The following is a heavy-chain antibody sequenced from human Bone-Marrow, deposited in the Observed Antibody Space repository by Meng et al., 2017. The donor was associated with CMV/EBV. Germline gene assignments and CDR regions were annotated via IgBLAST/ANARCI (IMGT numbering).Heavy chain of an antibody. V-gene: IGHV4-61*01. D-gene: IGHD1-26*01. CDR1: GGSVSSGSYY. Sequence: SETLSLTCTVSGGSVSSGSYYWSWIRQPPGKGLEWIGYIYYSGSTNYNPSLKSRVTISVDTSKNQFSLKLSSVTAADTAVYYCAGSTAKWELLNWVDPWGQGTLVTVSS. CDR2: IYYSGST. CDR3: AGSTAKWELLNWVDP. J-gene: IGHJ5*02.